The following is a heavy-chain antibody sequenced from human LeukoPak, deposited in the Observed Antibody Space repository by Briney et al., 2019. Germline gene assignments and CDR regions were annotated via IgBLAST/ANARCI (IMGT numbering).Heavy chain of an antibody. V-gene: IGHV1-8*01. CDR1: VYTFTSYD. CDR3: ARDDWAGGSSGWLLGYYYYGMDV. D-gene: IGHD6-19*01. J-gene: IGHJ6*02. CDR2: MNPNSGNT. Sequence: ASVNVSCRASVYTFTSYDINWVRQATGQGLAWMGWMNPNSGNTGYAQKFQGRVTMTRNTSISTAYMELSSLRSEDTAVYYCARDDWAGGSSGWLLGYYYYGMDVWGQGTTVTVSS.